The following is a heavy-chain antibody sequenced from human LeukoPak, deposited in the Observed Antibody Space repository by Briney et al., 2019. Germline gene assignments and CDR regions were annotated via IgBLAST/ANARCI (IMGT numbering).Heavy chain of an antibody. V-gene: IGHV4-59*08. D-gene: IGHD2-2*01. Sequence: SETLSLTCTVSSGSFASYYWSWIRQPPGKGLEWIGYIYYSGSTNYNPSLKSRVTISVDTSKNQFSLKLSSVTAADTAVYYCARQQVVGYYYYGMDVWGQGTTVTVSS. CDR3: ARQQVVGYYYYGMDV. CDR2: IYYSGST. J-gene: IGHJ6*02. CDR1: SGSFASYY.